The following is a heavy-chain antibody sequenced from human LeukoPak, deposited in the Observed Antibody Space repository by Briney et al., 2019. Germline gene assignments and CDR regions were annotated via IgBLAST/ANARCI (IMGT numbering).Heavy chain of an antibody. J-gene: IGHJ4*02. D-gene: IGHD5-18*01. Sequence: SETLSLTCTVSGGSISSYYWSWIRQPPGKGLEWIGYIYYSGSTKYNPSLGSRVTISVDTSKNQFSLKLSSVTAADTAVYYCARHDRLRADYTYGPMYYWGQGTLVTVSS. CDR1: GGSISSYY. CDR3: ARHDRLRADYTYGPMYY. V-gene: IGHV4-59*08. CDR2: IYYSGST.